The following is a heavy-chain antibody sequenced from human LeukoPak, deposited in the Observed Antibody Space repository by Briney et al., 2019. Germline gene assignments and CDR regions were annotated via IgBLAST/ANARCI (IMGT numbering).Heavy chain of an antibody. V-gene: IGHV4-34*01. CDR2: INHSGST. CDR3: ARFGVRGVKIDY. Sequence: SETLSLTCAVYGGSFSDYYWTWIRQPPGKGLEWIGEINHSGSTNHNPSLKSRVTISVDTSKNQFSLKLSSVTAADTAVYYCARFGVRGVKIDYWGQGTLVTVSS. CDR1: GGSFSDYY. D-gene: IGHD3-10*01. J-gene: IGHJ4*02.